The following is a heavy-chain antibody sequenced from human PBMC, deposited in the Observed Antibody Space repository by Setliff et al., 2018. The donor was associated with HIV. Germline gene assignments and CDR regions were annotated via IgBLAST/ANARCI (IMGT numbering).Heavy chain of an antibody. J-gene: IGHJ5*02. Sequence: PSETLSLTCTVSGGSISSGSYYWSWIRQPAGKELEWIGHIYTDGSTNYNPFLKSRVTISVDTSKNQFSLKLNSVTAADTAVYYCARDGPYYYGSGSYYKWFDPWGQGILVTVSS. CDR3: ARDGPYYYGSGSYYKWFDP. CDR2: IYTDGST. CDR1: GGSISSGSYY. D-gene: IGHD3-10*01. V-gene: IGHV4-61*09.